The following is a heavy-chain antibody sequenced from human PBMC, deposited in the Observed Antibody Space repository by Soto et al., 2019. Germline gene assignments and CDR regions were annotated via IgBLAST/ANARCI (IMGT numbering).Heavy chain of an antibody. V-gene: IGHV3-7*01. Sequence: EVQLVESGGGLVQPGGSLRLSCAASGFTFSSSWMSWVRQAPGKGLEWVASIKEDGSVKNYVDSVKGRFTISRDNAKNSLFLQMSSLRAEDTAVYDCARGPFWGQGTLVTVSS. CDR2: IKEDGSVK. CDR1: GFTFSSSW. D-gene: IGHD3-3*02. J-gene: IGHJ4*02. CDR3: ARGPF.